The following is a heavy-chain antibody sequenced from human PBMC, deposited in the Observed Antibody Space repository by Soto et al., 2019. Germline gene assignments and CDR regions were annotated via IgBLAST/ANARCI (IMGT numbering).Heavy chain of an antibody. V-gene: IGHV1-8*01. CDR2: MNPNSGHT. CDR3: ASDMSTT. J-gene: IGHJ5*02. CDR1: GYTFTNCG. Sequence: VKVSCKASGYTFTNCGISWMRQTTGQGLEWMGWMNPNSGHTNSAQKFQGRVTMTRDTSINTAYMELTNLRSEDTAIYYCASDMSTTWGQGTLVTVSS. D-gene: IGHD2-2*01.